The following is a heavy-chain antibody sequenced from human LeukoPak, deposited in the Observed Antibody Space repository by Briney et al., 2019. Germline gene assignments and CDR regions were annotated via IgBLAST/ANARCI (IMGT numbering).Heavy chain of an antibody. CDR2: IKTDGSST. J-gene: IGHJ3*02. V-gene: IGHV3-74*01. CDR1: GFTFSSYW. Sequence: GGSLRLSCAASGFTFSSYWMHWVRQAPGKGLVWVSRIKTDGSSTSYADSVKGRFTISRDNAKNTMYLQMNSLRAEDTAVYYCARVGARLGAFDIWGQGTMVTVSS. CDR3: ARVGARLGAFDI. D-gene: IGHD6-25*01.